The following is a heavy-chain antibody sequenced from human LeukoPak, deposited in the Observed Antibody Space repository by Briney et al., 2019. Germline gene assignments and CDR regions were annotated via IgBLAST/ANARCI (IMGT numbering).Heavy chain of an antibody. CDR3: ARGLRAYCGGDCYPFDY. D-gene: IGHD2-21*02. CDR2: ISAYNGNT. J-gene: IGHJ4*02. CDR1: GYTFTSYG. Sequence: ASVKVSCKASGYTFTSYGISWVRQAPGQGLEWMGWISAYNGNTNYAQKLKGRVTMTTDTSTSTAYMELRSLRSDDTAVYYCARGLRAYCGGDCYPFDYWGQGTLVTVSS. V-gene: IGHV1-18*01.